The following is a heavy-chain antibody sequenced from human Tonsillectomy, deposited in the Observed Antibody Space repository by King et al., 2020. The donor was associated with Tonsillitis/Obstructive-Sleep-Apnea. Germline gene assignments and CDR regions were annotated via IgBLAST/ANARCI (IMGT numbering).Heavy chain of an antibody. CDR2: ISSSGSTI. Sequence: VQLVESGGGLVQPGGSLRLSCAASGFTFSSYEMNWVRQAPGKGLEWVSYISSSGSTIYYADSVKGRFTISRDNAKNSLYLQMNSLRAEDTAVYYCARAWHYYDSSGYSTPYWYFDLWGRGTLVTVSS. D-gene: IGHD3-22*01. V-gene: IGHV3-48*03. J-gene: IGHJ2*01. CDR1: GFTFSSYE. CDR3: ARAWHYYDSSGYSTPYWYFDL.